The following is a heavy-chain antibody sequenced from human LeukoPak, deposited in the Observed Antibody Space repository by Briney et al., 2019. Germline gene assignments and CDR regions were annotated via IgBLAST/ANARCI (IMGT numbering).Heavy chain of an antibody. CDR2: IYYSGST. CDR1: GASISSFY. J-gene: IGHJ4*02. D-gene: IGHD6-13*01. Sequence: SETLSLTCTVSGASISSFYWSWIRQPPGKGLEWIGYIYYSGSTNYNPSVKSRVTISVDTSKNQFSLKLSSVTAADTAVYYCARQSSALAAATTLGIWGQGTLVTVSS. V-gene: IGHV4-59*08. CDR3: ARQSSALAAATTLGI.